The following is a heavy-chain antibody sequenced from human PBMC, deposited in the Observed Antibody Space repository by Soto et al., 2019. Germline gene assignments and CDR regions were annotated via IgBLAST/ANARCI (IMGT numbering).Heavy chain of an antibody. CDR2: IKQDGSEK. Sequence: EVQLVESGGGLVQPGGSLRLSCAASGFSFSHYCMSWVRQAPGKGLEWVANIKQDGSEKYDVDSVKGRFTISRDNAKNSMCLQKDSLRGEDTAVYYCARVPSTRDIWSYGVGGKYYCYYMDVWGKGTTVTVSS. J-gene: IGHJ6*03. CDR3: ARVPSTRDIWSYGVGGKYYCYYMDV. CDR1: GFSFSHYC. D-gene: IGHD1-7*01. V-gene: IGHV3-7*04.